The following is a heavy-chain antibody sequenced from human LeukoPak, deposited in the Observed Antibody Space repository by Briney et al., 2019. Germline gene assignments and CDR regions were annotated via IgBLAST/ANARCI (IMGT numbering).Heavy chain of an antibody. D-gene: IGHD4-17*01. J-gene: IGHJ4*02. CDR3: ARGRGDYGDRHDY. V-gene: IGHV4-59*08. Sequence: SETLSLTCTVSGGSISSYYWSWIRQPPGKGLEWIGYIYYSGSTNYNPSLKSRVTISVDTSKNQFSLKLSSVTAADTAVYYCARGRGDYGDRHDYWGQGTLVTVSS. CDR2: IYYSGST. CDR1: GGSISSYY.